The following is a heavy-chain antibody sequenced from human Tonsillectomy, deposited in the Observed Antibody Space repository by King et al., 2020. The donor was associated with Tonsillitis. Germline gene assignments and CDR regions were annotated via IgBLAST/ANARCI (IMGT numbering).Heavy chain of an antibody. CDR2: IYPADSDT. CDR1: GYTFSDFW. CDR3: ARRGDFWSGPRSFDS. J-gene: IGHJ4*02. Sequence: VQLVQSGTEVKKPGESLKISCKVSGYTFSDFWIGWVRQMPGQGLEWMGIIYPADSDTTYSPSFQGQVTISADKSINTAYLQWSSLKASDPAMYYCARRGDFWSGPRSFDSWGQGTLVTVSS. V-gene: IGHV5-51*03. D-gene: IGHD3-3*01.